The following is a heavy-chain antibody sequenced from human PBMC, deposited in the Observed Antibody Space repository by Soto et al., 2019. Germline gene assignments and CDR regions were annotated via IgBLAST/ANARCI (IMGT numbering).Heavy chain of an antibody. J-gene: IGHJ5*02. CDR1: GDSFSSNSAT. CDR3: ARDHTAMVLPWFDP. CDR2: TYYRSKWYN. V-gene: IGHV6-1*01. D-gene: IGHD5-18*01. Sequence: SQTLSLTCAISGDSFSSNSATWNGIMQSKSRSLEWLGRTYYRSKWYNDYAVSVKSRITINPDTSKNQFSLQLNSVTPEDTAVYYCARDHTAMVLPWFDPWGQGTLVTVSS.